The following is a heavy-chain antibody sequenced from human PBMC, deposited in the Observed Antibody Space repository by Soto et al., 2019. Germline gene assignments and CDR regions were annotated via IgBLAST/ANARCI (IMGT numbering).Heavy chain of an antibody. Sequence: EVQLLDSGGGLVQPGGSLRLSCVASGFTFSNYAMNWVRQAPGKGLEWVLGISGGGDNTYYADSVKGRFTISRDNSKNTVFLQMNSLRAEDTAVYYCAKERLARGFDYWGQGTLVTVSS. CDR2: ISGGGDNT. J-gene: IGHJ4*02. CDR1: GFTFSNYA. CDR3: AKERLARGFDY. V-gene: IGHV3-23*01.